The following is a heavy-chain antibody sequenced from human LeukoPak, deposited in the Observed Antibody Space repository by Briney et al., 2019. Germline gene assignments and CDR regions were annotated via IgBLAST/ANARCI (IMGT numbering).Heavy chain of an antibody. CDR2: IYYSGST. D-gene: IGHD6-13*01. CDR3: ARVLQGAAAGIYYFDY. V-gene: IGHV4-59*01. CDR1: GGSISSYY. Sequence: SETLSLTCTVSGGSISSYYWSWIRQPPGKGLEWIGYIYYSGSTNYNPSLKSRVTISVDTSKNQFSLKLSSVTAADTAVYYCARVLQGAAAGIYYFDYWGQGTLVTVSS. J-gene: IGHJ4*02.